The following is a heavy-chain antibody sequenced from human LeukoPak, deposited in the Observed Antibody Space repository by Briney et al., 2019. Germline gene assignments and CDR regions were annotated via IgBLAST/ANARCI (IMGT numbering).Heavy chain of an antibody. CDR1: GGSFSGYY. J-gene: IGHJ5*02. Sequence: SETLSLTCAVYGGSFSGYYWSWIRQPPGKGLEWIGEINHSGSTNYNPSLKSRVTISVDTSKNQFSLKLSSVTAADTAVYYCARDVGGVVAATLNWFDPWGQGTLVTVYS. V-gene: IGHV4-34*01. CDR2: INHSGST. CDR3: ARDVGGVVAATLNWFDP. D-gene: IGHD2-15*01.